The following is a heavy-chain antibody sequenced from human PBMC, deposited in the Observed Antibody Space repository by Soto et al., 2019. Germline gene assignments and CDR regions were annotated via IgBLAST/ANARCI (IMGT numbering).Heavy chain of an antibody. CDR2: IYYSGST. V-gene: IGHV4-59*08. Sequence: SETLSLTCPFISLSILTSYGSWIRQPPGKGLEWIGYIYYSGSTNYNPSLKSRVTISVDTSKNQFSLKLSSVTAADTAVYYCARSRGSGWHHDVFDIWGPGTMVT. J-gene: IGHJ3*02. D-gene: IGHD6-19*01. CDR3: ARSRGSGWHHDVFDI. CDR1: SLSILTSY.